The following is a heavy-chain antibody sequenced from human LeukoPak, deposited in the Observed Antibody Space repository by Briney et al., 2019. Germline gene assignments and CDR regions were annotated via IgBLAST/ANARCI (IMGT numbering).Heavy chain of an antibody. Sequence: SETLSLTCTVSGGSISSYYWSWIRQPPGTGLEWIGYIYYSGSTNYNPSLKSRVTISVDTSKNQFSLKLSSVTAADTAVYYCASYYYDSSGYYLDYWGQGTLVTVSS. J-gene: IGHJ4*02. D-gene: IGHD3-22*01. CDR1: GGSISSYY. CDR3: ASYYYDSSGYYLDY. V-gene: IGHV4-59*01. CDR2: IYYSGST.